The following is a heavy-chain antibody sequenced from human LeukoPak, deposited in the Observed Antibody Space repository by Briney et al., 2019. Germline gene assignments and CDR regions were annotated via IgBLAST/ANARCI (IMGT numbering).Heavy chain of an antibody. CDR1: GYTFTGYY. J-gene: IGHJ4*02. CDR2: INPNSGGT. V-gene: IGHV1-2*02. CDR3: ARVWVSVAAAMDY. Sequence: ASVKVSCKASGYTFTGYYMHWVRQAPGQGLEWMGWINPNSGGTNYAQKFQGRVTMARDTSISTAYMELSRLRSDDTAVYYCARVWVSVAAAMDYWGQGTLVTVSS. D-gene: IGHD6-13*01.